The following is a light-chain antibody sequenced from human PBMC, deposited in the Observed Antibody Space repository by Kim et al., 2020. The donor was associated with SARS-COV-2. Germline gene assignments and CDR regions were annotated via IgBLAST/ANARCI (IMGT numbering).Light chain of an antibody. Sequence: GQTVTSPCSGTSSNIGNSYVSWYQQFPGTAPKILIYDDDKQPSGIPDRFSGSKSGTSASLAITGLQSADEAVYYCGTWDSGLSALVFGGGTKLTVL. CDR1: SSNIGNSY. J-gene: IGLJ3*02. V-gene: IGLV1-51*01. CDR2: DDD. CDR3: GTWDSGLSALV.